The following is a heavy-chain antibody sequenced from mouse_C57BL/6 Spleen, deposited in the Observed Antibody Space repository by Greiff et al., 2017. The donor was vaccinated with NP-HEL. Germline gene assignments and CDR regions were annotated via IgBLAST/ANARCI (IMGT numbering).Heavy chain of an antibody. CDR3: ARNSNGLGYAMDY. D-gene: IGHD2-5*01. V-gene: IGHV14-2*01. CDR2: IDPEDGET. Sequence: EVKVVESGAELVKPGASVKLSCTASGFNIKDYYMHWVKQRTEQGLEWIGRIDPEDGETKYAPKFQGKATITADTSSNTAYLQLSSLTSEDTAVYYCARNSNGLGYAMDYWGQGTSVTVSS. CDR1: GFNIKDYY. J-gene: IGHJ4*01.